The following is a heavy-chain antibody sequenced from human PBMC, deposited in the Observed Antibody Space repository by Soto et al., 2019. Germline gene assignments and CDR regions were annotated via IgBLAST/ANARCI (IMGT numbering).Heavy chain of an antibody. CDR3: ARKAVEMATIKYAPFDY. D-gene: IGHD5-12*01. Sequence: ASVKVSCKASEGTFSSYAISWVRQAHGQRLEWMRGIIPIFGTANYAQKFQGRVTFTADESTSIAYMEMSSLGSEDTAVYYCARKAVEMATIKYAPFDYWGQGTLVTVSS. CDR2: IIPIFGTA. J-gene: IGHJ4*02. CDR1: EGTFSSYA. V-gene: IGHV1-69*13.